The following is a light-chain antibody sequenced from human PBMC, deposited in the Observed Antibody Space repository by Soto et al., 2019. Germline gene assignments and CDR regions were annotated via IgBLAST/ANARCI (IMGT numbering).Light chain of an antibody. Sequence: DIEMTQSPSSLSASVGDRVTISCRTSQTINNNLNWYQQRPGKAPKLLIYSSSSLLSGVPPRFSGSGSGTDFTLTISSLQPEDFATYVCQQTYITPITFGQGTRVDIK. V-gene: IGKV1-39*01. CDR3: QQTYITPIT. CDR1: QTINNN. J-gene: IGKJ5*01. CDR2: SSS.